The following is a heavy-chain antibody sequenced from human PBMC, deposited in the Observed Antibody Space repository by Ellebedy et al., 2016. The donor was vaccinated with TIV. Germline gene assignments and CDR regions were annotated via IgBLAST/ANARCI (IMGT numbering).Heavy chain of an antibody. V-gene: IGHV3-33*01. CDR3: ARPSYQLLSYYFDS. Sequence: PGGSLRLSCAASGFTFGRYGMHWVRQAPGKGLEWVEVIWFDGSKEFYADSVKGRFTISRDDSKNEVLLQMSSLRAKDTAVYYCARPSYQLLSYYFDSWGQGTLVTVSS. CDR2: IWFDGSKE. J-gene: IGHJ4*02. CDR1: GFTFGRYG. D-gene: IGHD2-2*01.